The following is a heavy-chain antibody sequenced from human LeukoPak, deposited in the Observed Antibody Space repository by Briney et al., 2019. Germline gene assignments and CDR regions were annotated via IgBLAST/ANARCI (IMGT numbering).Heavy chain of an antibody. CDR2: INPNSGDT. CDR3: ARGATKRITMVRGVTPTVARNSFDY. CDR1: GYTFTGQY. V-gene: IGHV1-2*02. J-gene: IGHJ4*02. Sequence: ASVKVSCKASGYTFTGQYLHWVRQAPGQGLEWMGWINPNSGDTNFAQQFQGRVTMTRNTSISTAYMELSSLRSEDTAVYYCARGATKRITMVRGVTPTVARNSFDYWGQGTLVTVSS. D-gene: IGHD3-10*01.